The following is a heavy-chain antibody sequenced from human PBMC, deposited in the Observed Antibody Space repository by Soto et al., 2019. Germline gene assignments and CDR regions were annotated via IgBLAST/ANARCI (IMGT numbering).Heavy chain of an antibody. D-gene: IGHD2-21*01. V-gene: IGHV3-72*01. CDR2: TRNKANSYTT. Sequence: EVQLVESGGGLVQPGGSLRLSCATSGFTFSDHYMDWVRQAPGKGLEWVARTRNKANSYTTEYAPSVKGRFTISRDDSKNSLSLQMNSMTTEDTAVYYCAGGDGRYGWRHFDYSGQGTLVTVSS. CDR1: GFTFSDHY. CDR3: AGGDGRYGWRHFDY. J-gene: IGHJ4*02.